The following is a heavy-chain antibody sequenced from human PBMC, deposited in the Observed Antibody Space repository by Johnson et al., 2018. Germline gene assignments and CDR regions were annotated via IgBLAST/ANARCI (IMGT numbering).Heavy chain of an antibody. V-gene: IGHV5-51*03. CDR2: IFPGASDI. CDR3: ASGTGQTYMDV. Sequence: EVQLVESGAEVKKPVESLKISCKGSGYSFNSYWIGWVRQTPGKGLEWMGIIFPGASDIRYSSSFQGQVTISADKSISTAYLQGSSLQASDTARYYCASGTGQTYMDVWCKGTTVTVSS. CDR1: GYSFNSYW. J-gene: IGHJ6*03.